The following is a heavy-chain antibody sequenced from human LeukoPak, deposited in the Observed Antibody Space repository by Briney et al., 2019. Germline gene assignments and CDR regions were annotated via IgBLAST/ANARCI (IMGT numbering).Heavy chain of an antibody. J-gene: IGHJ5*02. D-gene: IGHD2-21*02. CDR1: GFTFSDSA. CDR2: IVVGSGST. CDR3: AADQAPTDPYMWVDP. V-gene: IGHV1-58*01. Sequence: SVKVSFKASGFTFSDSAVQWVRQARGQSPEWIGYIVVGSGSTVYSQKFQQRVTMTRDLSTYTAYMELSSLRSEDTAVYYCAADQAPTDPYMWVDPWGQGTQVIVSS.